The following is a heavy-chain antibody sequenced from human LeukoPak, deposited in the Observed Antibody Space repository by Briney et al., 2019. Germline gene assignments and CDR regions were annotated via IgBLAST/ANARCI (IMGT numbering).Heavy chain of an antibody. V-gene: IGHV4-4*07. D-gene: IGHD6-13*01. J-gene: IGHJ4*02. Sequence: PSETLSLTCTVSGGSISPYDWSWIRQPPGKGLEWIGRIYYTGTTDYNPSLKSRVSMSLETSTKQFSLKLSSVTAAETAVYYCARGLTAAVDRALDYWGQGTLVTVSS. CDR3: ARGLTAAVDRALDY. CDR2: IYYTGTT. CDR1: GGSISPYD.